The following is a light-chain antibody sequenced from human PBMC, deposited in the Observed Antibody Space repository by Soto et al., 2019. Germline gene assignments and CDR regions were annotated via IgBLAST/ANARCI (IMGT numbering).Light chain of an antibody. CDR2: AAS. J-gene: IGKJ3*01. Sequence: DIQMTQSPSSLSASVGDRVTITCRASQSISSYLNWYQQKPGKAPKLLIYAASSLQSGVPSRFSGSGSGTDFTLTISSLQPEDFATYYCQQSYSTPSTFGPGTKVD. V-gene: IGKV1-39*01. CDR1: QSISSY. CDR3: QQSYSTPST.